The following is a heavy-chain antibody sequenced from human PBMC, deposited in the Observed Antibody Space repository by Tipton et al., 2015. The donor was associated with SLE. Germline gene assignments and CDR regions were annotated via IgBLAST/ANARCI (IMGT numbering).Heavy chain of an antibody. CDR2: MDPKTGNA. Sequence: QLVQSGAEVKKPGASVTVSCKTSGYTFISYDINWVRLATGQGLEWMGRMDPKTGNADYAQKFQGRVTMTRDTSKTTAYMELSSLRSGDTAVYYCATVSPRPNERGIFSYWGQGTLVTVSS. V-gene: IGHV1-8*01. J-gene: IGHJ4*02. CDR1: GYTFISYD. CDR3: ATVSPRPNERGIFSY. D-gene: IGHD2-21*01.